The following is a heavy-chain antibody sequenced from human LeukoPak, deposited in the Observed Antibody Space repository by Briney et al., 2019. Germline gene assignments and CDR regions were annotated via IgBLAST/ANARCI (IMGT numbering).Heavy chain of an antibody. V-gene: IGHV6-1*01. CDR1: GDSVSSNSVT. CDR2: TYYRSTWYN. CDR3: ARRLTQYDCFDP. D-gene: IGHD2-2*01. Sequence: SQTHSLTCAISGDSVSSNSVTWNWIRQSPSRGLEWLGKTYYRSTWYNDYAVSVRGRITVNPDTSKNQFSLHLNSVTPEDTAVYYCARRLTQYDCFDPWGQGILVTVSS. J-gene: IGHJ5*02.